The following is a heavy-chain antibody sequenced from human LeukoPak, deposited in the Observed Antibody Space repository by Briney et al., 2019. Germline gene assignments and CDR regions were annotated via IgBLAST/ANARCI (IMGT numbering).Heavy chain of an antibody. CDR2: IYTSGVT. V-gene: IGHV4-4*07. CDR3: ARDPRGYGPMDV. J-gene: IGHJ6*03. D-gene: IGHD5-12*01. Sequence: SETLSLTCTVSGGSISSYDWSWIRQPAGKGLEWIGRIYTSGVTKYNPSLKSRVTMPVDTSKNQFSLKLSSVTAADTAVYYCARDPRGYGPMDVWGKGTTVTVSS. CDR1: GGSISSYD.